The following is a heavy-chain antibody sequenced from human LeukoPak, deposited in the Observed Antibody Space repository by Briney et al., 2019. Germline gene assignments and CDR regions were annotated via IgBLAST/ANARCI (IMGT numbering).Heavy chain of an antibody. D-gene: IGHD6-13*01. CDR3: AKYRSAWSFDY. V-gene: IGHV3-23*01. Sequence: GGSLRLSCAASGFTFSVAAMTWVRQAPGKGLEWVSAISGNGGSTNYADSVKGRFTISRDNSKNTLYLQVNSLRAEDTAVYYCAKYRSAWSFDYWGQGTLVTVSS. CDR2: ISGNGGST. J-gene: IGHJ4*02. CDR1: GFTFSVAA.